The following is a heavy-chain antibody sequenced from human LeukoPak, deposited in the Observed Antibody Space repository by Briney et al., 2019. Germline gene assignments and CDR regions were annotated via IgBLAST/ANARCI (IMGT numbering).Heavy chain of an antibody. J-gene: IGHJ4*02. Sequence: SETLSLTCAVYGVSFSGYYWSWIRQPPGKGLEWIGEINHSGSTNYNPSLKSRVTISVDTSKNQFSLKLSSVTAADTAVYYCARGYAYRKFGHFDYWDQGTLVTVSS. CDR1: GVSFSGYY. V-gene: IGHV4-34*01. CDR3: ARGYAYRKFGHFDY. D-gene: IGHD2-8*01. CDR2: INHSGST.